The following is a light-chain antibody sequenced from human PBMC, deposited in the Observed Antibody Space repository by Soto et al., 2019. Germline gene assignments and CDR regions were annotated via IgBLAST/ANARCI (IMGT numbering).Light chain of an antibody. CDR2: AAS. V-gene: IGKV1-17*01. J-gene: IGKJ1*01. CDR1: QVITND. Sequence: IQMTQSPSSLSASVGDRVTTTCRASQVITNDLGWYQQKSGKAPRRLIYAASSLQSGVPSRFSGSGSGTEFALTISSPQPKDFATYYCLQHNTYPWTFGQGTKVDIK. CDR3: LQHNTYPWT.